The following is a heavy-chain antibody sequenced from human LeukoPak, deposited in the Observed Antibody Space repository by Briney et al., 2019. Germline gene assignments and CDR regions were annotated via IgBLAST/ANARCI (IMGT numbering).Heavy chain of an antibody. V-gene: IGHV3-15*01. Sequence: GGSLRLSCAASGFTFCNAWMSGVRQAPGKGLEWVGRIKSKTDGGTTDYTAPVEGRFTISRDDSKNTLYLQMNSLKTEDTAVYYCTSKYQIVATKIDYWGQGTLVTVSS. CDR2: IKSKTDGGTT. CDR3: TSKYQIVATKIDY. J-gene: IGHJ4*02. CDR1: GFTFCNAW. D-gene: IGHD5-12*01.